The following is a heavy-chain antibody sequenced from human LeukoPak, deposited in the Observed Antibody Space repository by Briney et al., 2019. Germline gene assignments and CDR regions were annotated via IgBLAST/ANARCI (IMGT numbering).Heavy chain of an antibody. CDR3: AKDMGIQLWLSDY. CDR2: ISGSGGST. D-gene: IGHD5-18*01. CDR1: GFTFGSYA. J-gene: IGHJ4*02. Sequence: PGGSLRLSCAASGFTFGSYAMSWVRQAPGKGLEWVSAISGSGGSTYYADSVKGRFTISRDNSKNTLYLQMNSLRAEDTAVYYCAKDMGIQLWLSDYWGQGTLVTVSS. V-gene: IGHV3-23*01.